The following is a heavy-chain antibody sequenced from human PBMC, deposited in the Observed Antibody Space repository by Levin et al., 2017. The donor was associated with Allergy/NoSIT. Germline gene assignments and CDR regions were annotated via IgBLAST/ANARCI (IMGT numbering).Heavy chain of an antibody. D-gene: IGHD3-10*01. CDR1: GGSISSGGDY. V-gene: IGHV4-31*03. CDR2: IYYTGTT. Sequence: SETLSLTCTVSGGSISSGGDYWTWIRQLPGKGLEWIGYIYYTGTTFYNPSLRSRLTISVDTSENQFSLNLTSVTAADTAIYYCATNRGGSGGMDVWGQGTTVTVSS. J-gene: IGHJ6*02. CDR3: ATNRGGSGGMDV.